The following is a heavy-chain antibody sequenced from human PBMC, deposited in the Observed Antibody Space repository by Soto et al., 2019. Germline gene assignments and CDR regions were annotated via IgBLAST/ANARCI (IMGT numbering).Heavy chain of an antibody. J-gene: IGHJ6*02. CDR1: GGTFSSYA. CDR3: ARSQGSSTSLEIYYYYYYGMDV. V-gene: IGHV1-69*06. D-gene: IGHD2-2*01. Sequence: QVQLVQSGAEVKKPGSSVKVSCKASGGTFSSYAISWVRQAPGQGLEWMGGIIPIPGTANYAQKFQGRVTITADKSTSTAYMELSGLRSEDTAVYYCARSQGSSTSLEIYYYYYYGMDVWGQGTTVTVSS. CDR2: IIPIPGTA.